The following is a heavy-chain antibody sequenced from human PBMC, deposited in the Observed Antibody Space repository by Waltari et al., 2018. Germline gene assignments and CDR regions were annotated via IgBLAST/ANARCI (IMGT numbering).Heavy chain of an antibody. J-gene: IGHJ6*02. Sequence: QVQLVQSGAEVKKPGSSVKVSCKASGGTFSSYAISWVRQAPGQGLEWMGGIIPIFGTANYAQKFQGRVTITTDESTSTAYMELSSLRSEDTAVYYCARGRLAYYDILTGYYHSKLYYGMDVWGQGTTVTVSS. V-gene: IGHV1-69*05. CDR3: ARGRLAYYDILTGYYHSKLYYGMDV. D-gene: IGHD3-9*01. CDR2: IIPIFGTA. CDR1: GGTFSSYA.